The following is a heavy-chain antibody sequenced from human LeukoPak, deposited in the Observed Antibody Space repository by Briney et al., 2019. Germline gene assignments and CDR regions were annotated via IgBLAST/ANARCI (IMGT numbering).Heavy chain of an antibody. D-gene: IGHD3-22*01. CDR2: TSYDGSNK. Sequence: GGSLRLSCAASGFTFSSYGMHWVRQAPGKGLEWAAVTSYDGSNKYYADSVKGRFTISRDNYKNTLYLQMNSLRPEDTAVYYCAKDTEGYYDSSGYADYWGQGTLVTVSS. CDR1: GFTFSSYG. J-gene: IGHJ4*02. V-gene: IGHV3-30*18. CDR3: AKDTEGYYDSSGYADY.